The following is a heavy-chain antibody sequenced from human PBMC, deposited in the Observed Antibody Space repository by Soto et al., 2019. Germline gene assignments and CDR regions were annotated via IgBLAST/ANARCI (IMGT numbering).Heavy chain of an antibody. V-gene: IGHV1-69*12. Sequence: QVQLVQSGAEVKKPGSSVKVSCKASGGTISSYAISWVRQAPGQGLEWMGGIIPIFGTANYAQKFQGRVTITADESTSTAYMELSSLRSDDTAVYYCISNVDTAMVTFDYWGQGTLVTVSS. CDR3: ISNVDTAMVTFDY. CDR2: IIPIFGTA. D-gene: IGHD5-18*01. CDR1: GGTISSYA. J-gene: IGHJ4*02.